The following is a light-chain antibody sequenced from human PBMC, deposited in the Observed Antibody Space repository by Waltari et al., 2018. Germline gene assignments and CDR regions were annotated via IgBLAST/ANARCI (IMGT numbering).Light chain of an antibody. CDR2: EVT. V-gene: IGLV2-8*01. J-gene: IGLJ2*01. Sequence: QSALTQPPSASGSPGQSVTISCTGTSSDVGGFNYVSWYQQHPGKAPKLIIFEVTKRPSGVPERVSGSKSGNTASLTVSGLQSEDEADYYCSSYGGNNNILFGGGTKLSVL. CDR1: SSDVGGFNY. CDR3: SSYGGNNNIL.